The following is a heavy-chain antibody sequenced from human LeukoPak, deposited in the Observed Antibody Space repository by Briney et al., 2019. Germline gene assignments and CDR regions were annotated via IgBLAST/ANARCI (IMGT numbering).Heavy chain of an antibody. Sequence: GASVKVSCRAFGYSFTGYHLHWVRQAPRQGLEWMGWVNPKTGGTNYARKFQGRVTMTRDTSINTANMGLSRLTSDDTAVYYCAREFSSKLEWLAYVTGDDAFDVWGQGTMITVS. CDR3: AREFSSKLEWLAYVTGDDAFDV. CDR2: VNPKTGGT. V-gene: IGHV1-2*02. CDR1: GYSFTGYH. J-gene: IGHJ3*01. D-gene: IGHD3-3*01.